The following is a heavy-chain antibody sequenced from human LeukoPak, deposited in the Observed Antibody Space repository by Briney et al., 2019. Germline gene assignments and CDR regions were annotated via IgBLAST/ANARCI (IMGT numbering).Heavy chain of an antibody. Sequence: GGSLRLSCAASGFTFSSYSMNWVRQATGEGLEWVSYISSSSSTIDYADSVKGRFTISRDNAKNSLYLQMNSLRAEDTAVYYCARGLDYWGQGTLVTVSS. J-gene: IGHJ4*02. CDR2: ISSSSSTI. V-gene: IGHV3-48*04. CDR3: ARGLDY. CDR1: GFTFSSYS.